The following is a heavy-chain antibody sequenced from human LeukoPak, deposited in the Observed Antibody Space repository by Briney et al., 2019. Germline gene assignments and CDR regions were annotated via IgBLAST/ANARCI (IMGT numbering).Heavy chain of an antibody. CDR3: ASLIAAAGTNYYYMDV. CDR2: ISSSSNTI. Sequence: GGSLRLSCAASGFTFSSYSMNWVRQAPGKGLEWVSYISSSSNTIYYADSVKGRFTISRDNAKNSLYLQMNSLRAEDTAVYYCASLIAAAGTNYYYMDVWGKGTTVTISS. V-gene: IGHV3-48*01. J-gene: IGHJ6*03. CDR1: GFTFSSYS. D-gene: IGHD6-13*01.